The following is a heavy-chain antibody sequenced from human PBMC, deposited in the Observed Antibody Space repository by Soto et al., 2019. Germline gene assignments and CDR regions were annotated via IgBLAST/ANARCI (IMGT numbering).Heavy chain of an antibody. CDR2: IYHSGST. CDR3: ARAGYYDSSGYFPY. Sequence: QVQLQESGPGLVKPSQTLSLTCTVSGGSISSGGYSWSWIRQPPGKGLEWIGYIYHSGSTYYNPSLKSRVTISVDRSKNQFSLKLSSVTAADTAVYYCARAGYYDSSGYFPYWGQGTLVTVSS. J-gene: IGHJ4*02. D-gene: IGHD3-22*01. V-gene: IGHV4-30-2*01. CDR1: GGSISSGGYS.